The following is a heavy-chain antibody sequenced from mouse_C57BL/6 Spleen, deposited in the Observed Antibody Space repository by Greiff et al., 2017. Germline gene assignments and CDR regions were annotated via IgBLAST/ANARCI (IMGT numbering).Heavy chain of an antibody. CDR3: ARGMISKVSSNYMDY. V-gene: IGHV1-69*01. D-gene: IGHD2-4*01. Sequence: QVQLQQPGAELVMPGASVKLSCKASGYTFTSYWMHWVKQRPGQGLEWIGEIDPSDSYTNYNQKFKGKSTLTVDKSSSTAYMQLSSLTSEDSAVYYCARGMISKVSSNYMDYWGQGTTLTVSS. CDR1: GYTFTSYW. J-gene: IGHJ2*01. CDR2: IDPSDSYT.